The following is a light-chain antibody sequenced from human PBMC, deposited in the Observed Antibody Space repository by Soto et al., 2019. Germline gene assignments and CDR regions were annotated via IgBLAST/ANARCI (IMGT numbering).Light chain of an antibody. CDR2: TNN. CDR1: ISNIGANT. V-gene: IGLV1-44*01. Sequence: QSVLTQPPSASGAPGQRVTISCSGSISNIGANTVNWYQQLPGTAPKLLMYTNNQRPSGVPDRFSGSKSGTSASLAISGLQSEDEADYYCAAWDDSLNGVVFGGGTKLTLL. CDR3: AAWDDSLNGVV. J-gene: IGLJ3*02.